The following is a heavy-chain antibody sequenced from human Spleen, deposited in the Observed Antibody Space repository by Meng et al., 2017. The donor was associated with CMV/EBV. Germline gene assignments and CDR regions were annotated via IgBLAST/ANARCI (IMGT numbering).Heavy chain of an antibody. J-gene: IGHJ4*02. Sequence: GGSLRLSCAASGFTFDDYGMSWVRQAPGKGLEWVSGINWNGGSTGYADSVKGRFTISRDNAKNSLYLQMNSLRAEDTALYYCAKSTTITVFGVIVDYWGQGTLVTVSS. CDR1: GFTFDDYG. V-gene: IGHV3-20*04. D-gene: IGHD3-3*01. CDR3: AKSTTITVFGVIVDY. CDR2: INWNGGST.